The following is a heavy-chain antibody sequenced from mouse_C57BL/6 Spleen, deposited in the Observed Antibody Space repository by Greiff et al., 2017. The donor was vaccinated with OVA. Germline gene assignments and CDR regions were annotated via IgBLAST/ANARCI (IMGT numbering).Heavy chain of an antibody. CDR2: IYPGDGDT. Sequence: VQLQESGPELVKPGASVKISCKASGYAFSSSWMNWVKQRPGKGLEWIGRIYPGDGDTNYNGKFKGKATLTADKSSSTAYMQLSSLTSEDSAVYFCARGNGSSPWYFDVWGTGTTVTVSS. CDR1: GYAFSSSW. V-gene: IGHV1-82*01. CDR3: ARGNGSSPWYFDV. D-gene: IGHD1-1*01. J-gene: IGHJ1*03.